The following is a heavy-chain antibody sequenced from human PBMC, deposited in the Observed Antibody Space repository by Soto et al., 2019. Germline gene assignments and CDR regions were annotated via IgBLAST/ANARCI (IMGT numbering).Heavy chain of an antibody. V-gene: IGHV3-30-3*01. Sequence: QVQLVESGGGVVQPGRSLKLSCAASGFTFSSYPMHWVRQAPGKGLEWVAVISYDGSTKYYVDSVKGRFTMSRDNSKNTLYLQMNGLRVEDRAVYYCARAALVTSFGLHYFEYWGQGTLVTVSS. CDR1: GFTFSSYP. D-gene: IGHD5-18*01. J-gene: IGHJ4*02. CDR3: ARAALVTSFGLHYFEY. CDR2: ISYDGSTK.